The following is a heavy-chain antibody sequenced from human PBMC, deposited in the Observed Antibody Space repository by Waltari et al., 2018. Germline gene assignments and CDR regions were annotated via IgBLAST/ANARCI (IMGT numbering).Heavy chain of an antibody. CDR2: IYYSGST. J-gene: IGHJ2*01. D-gene: IGHD2-8*01. Sequence: QLQLQESGPGLVKPSETLSLTCTVSGGSISSSSYYWGWIRQPPGKGLEWIGSIYYSGSTYYNPSRKSRVTISVYTSKNQFSLKLSSVTAADTAVYYCARHPAMTIMLWYFDLWGRGTLVTVSS. V-gene: IGHV4-39*01. CDR3: ARHPAMTIMLWYFDL. CDR1: GGSISSSSYY.